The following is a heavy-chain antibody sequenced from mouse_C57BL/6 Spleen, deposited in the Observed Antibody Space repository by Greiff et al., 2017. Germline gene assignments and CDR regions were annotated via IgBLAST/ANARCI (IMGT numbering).Heavy chain of an antibody. Sequence: QVQLQQSGAELMKPGASVKLSCKATGYTFTGSWIEWVKQRPGHGLEWIGEILPGSGSTNYNEKFKGKATFTAATSSTTAYMQLSSRTTEDSAIYYCAREGGAYIVTTDFDYWGQGTTLTVSS. V-gene: IGHV1-9*01. J-gene: IGHJ2*01. CDR1: GYTFTGSW. CDR2: ILPGSGST. CDR3: AREGGAYIVTTDFDY. D-gene: IGHD2-5*01.